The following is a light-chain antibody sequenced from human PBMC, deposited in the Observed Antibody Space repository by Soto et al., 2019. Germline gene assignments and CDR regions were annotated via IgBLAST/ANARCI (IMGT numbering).Light chain of an antibody. V-gene: IGLV2-14*01. CDR1: SSDVGNYIF. J-gene: IGLJ1*01. Sequence: QSVLTQPASVSRAPGQSITISCTGTSSDVGNYIFVSWYRQHPGKAPKLMTSDINNRPSGVSNRFSGSKSGNAASLTISGLQAEDEADYYCVSYTTSACYVFGTGTKVTVL. CDR3: VSYTTSACYV. CDR2: DIN.